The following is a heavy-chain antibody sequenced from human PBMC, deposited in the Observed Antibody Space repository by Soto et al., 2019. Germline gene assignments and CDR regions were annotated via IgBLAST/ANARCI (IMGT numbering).Heavy chain of an antibody. CDR1: GYTFTTYA. J-gene: IGHJ4*02. CDR3: ATDPHYYDTTGYSLEY. Sequence: QVQLVQSGAEVKKPGASVKVSCKASGYTFTTYAMHWVRQAPGQRPEWMGWINADNGNTRYSQKFQGRVTITSDTSTSTAYMELSSLRSEDTAVYYCATDPHYYDTTGYSLEYWGQGTLVTVSS. V-gene: IGHV1-3*01. D-gene: IGHD3-22*01. CDR2: INADNGNT.